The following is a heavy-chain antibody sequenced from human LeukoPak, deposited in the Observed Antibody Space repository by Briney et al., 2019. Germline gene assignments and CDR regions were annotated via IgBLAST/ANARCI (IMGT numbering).Heavy chain of an antibody. Sequence: PSQTLSLTCTVSGGSISSGSYYWSWIRQPAGKGREWIGRIYTSGSTNYNPSLKSRVTISVDTSKNQFSLKLSSVTAADTAVYYCARGADPDSGSSYRYYYYYYYMDVWGKGTTVTVSS. CDR1: GGSISSGSYY. D-gene: IGHD1-26*01. V-gene: IGHV4-61*02. CDR3: ARGADPDSGSSYRYYYYYYYMDV. J-gene: IGHJ6*03. CDR2: IYTSGST.